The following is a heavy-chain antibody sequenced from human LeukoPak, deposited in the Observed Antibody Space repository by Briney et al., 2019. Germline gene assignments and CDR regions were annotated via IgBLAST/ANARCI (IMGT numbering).Heavy chain of an antibody. J-gene: IGHJ5*02. Sequence: GGSLRLSCAASGFTFNNYWMHWVRQAPGEGLVWVSRIDNGGRDTTYADSVRGRFTISRDNGKNTLYLQMNSLRPEDTAVYYCARDRPHNWFDPWGQGTLVTVSS. V-gene: IGHV3-74*01. CDR2: IDNGGRDT. CDR3: ARDRPHNWFDP. CDR1: GFTFNNYW.